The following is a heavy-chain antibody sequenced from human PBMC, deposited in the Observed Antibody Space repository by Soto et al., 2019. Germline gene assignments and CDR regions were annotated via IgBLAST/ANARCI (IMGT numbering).Heavy chain of an antibody. V-gene: IGHV3-7*01. D-gene: IGHD3-3*01. CDR3: VRDGLRFLEWFPYFDY. Sequence: GGSLRLSCAASGFTFSSYWMSWVRQAPGKGLEWVANIKQDGSEKYYVDSVKGRFTISRDNAKNSLYLQMNSLRAEDTAVFYCVRDGLRFLEWFPYFDYWGQGALVTVSS. CDR2: IKQDGSEK. J-gene: IGHJ4*02. CDR1: GFTFSSYW.